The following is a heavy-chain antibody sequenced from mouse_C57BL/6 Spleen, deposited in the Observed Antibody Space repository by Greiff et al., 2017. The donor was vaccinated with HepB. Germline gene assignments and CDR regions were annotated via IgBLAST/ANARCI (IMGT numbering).Heavy chain of an antibody. CDR3: AKERDYYGYPLAMDY. J-gene: IGHJ4*01. Sequence: VKLVESGPELVKPGASVKLSCKASGYTFTSYDINWVKQRPGQGLEWIGWIYPRDGSTKYNEKFKGKATLTVDTSSSTAYMELHSLTSEDSAVYFCAKERDYYGYPLAMDYWGQGTSVTVSS. CDR1: GYTFTSYD. D-gene: IGHD2-2*01. CDR2: IYPRDGST. V-gene: IGHV1-85*01.